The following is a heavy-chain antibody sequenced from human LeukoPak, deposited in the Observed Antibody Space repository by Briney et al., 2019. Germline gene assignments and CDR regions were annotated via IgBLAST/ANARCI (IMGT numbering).Heavy chain of an antibody. J-gene: IGHJ4*02. CDR2: IYSGGST. CDR3: ARGHESDGNYYDY. V-gene: IGHV3-66*01. D-gene: IGHD5-18*01. CDR1: GFTFSSYA. Sequence: GGSLRLSCAASGFTFSSYAMSWVRQAPGKGLEWVSMIYSGGSTYYADSVKGRFTISRDNFKNTLYLQMNSLRADDTAMYYCARGHESDGNYYDYWGQGTLVTVSS.